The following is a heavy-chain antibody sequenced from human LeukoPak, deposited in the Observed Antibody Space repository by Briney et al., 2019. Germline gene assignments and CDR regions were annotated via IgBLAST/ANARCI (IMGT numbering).Heavy chain of an antibody. CDR1: GYTFTSYG. CDR3: ARVPPYNWNYGWFDP. V-gene: IGHV1-18*01. Sequence: ASVKVSCKASGYTFTSYGISWVRQAPGQGLVWMGWISAYNGNTNYAQKLQGRVTMTTDTSTSTAYMELRSLRSDDTAVYYCARVPPYNWNYGWFDPWGQGTLVTVSS. CDR2: ISAYNGNT. J-gene: IGHJ5*02. D-gene: IGHD1-7*01.